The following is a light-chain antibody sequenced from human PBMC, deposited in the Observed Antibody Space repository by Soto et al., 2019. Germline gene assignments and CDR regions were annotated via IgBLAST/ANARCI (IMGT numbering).Light chain of an antibody. CDR2: VNT. J-gene: IGLJ1*01. CDR3: QSYDDSLSAFV. V-gene: IGLV1-40*01. CDR1: SSNIGAIYG. Sequence: QSVLPQPASVYGVPGQRVSISSNRSSSNIGAIYGVHWYQQLPGTAPKLLIYVNTNRPSGVPDRFSASKSGTSASLAITGLQAEDEADYYCQSYDDSLSAFVFGTGTKVTVL.